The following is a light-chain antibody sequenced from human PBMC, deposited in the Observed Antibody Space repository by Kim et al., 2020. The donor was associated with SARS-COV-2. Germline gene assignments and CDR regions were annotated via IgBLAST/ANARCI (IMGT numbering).Light chain of an antibody. Sequence: DIQMTQSPSSLSASVGDRVTITCRASQDSRNHLTWFQQKPGEAPKSLIYAASSLQSGVPSKFSGGGSGTDFTLTISSLQPEDFATYYCQQYHNYPLTFGGGTKLEIK. V-gene: IGKV1-16*02. CDR2: AAS. CDR1: QDSRNH. J-gene: IGKJ4*01. CDR3: QQYHNYPLT.